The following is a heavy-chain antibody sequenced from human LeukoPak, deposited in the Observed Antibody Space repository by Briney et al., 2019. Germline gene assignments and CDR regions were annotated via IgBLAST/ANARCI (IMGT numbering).Heavy chain of an antibody. Sequence: ASVKVSCKASGYTFTSYAMHWVRQAPGQGLEWMGWINTNTGNPTYAQGFTGRFVFSLDTSVSTAYLQISSLKAEDTAVYYCARGRPPYYCSGGSCYFDYWGQGTLVTVSS. CDR3: ARGRPPYYCSGGSCYFDY. CDR2: INTNTGNP. CDR1: GYTFTSYA. V-gene: IGHV7-4-1*02. D-gene: IGHD2-15*01. J-gene: IGHJ4*02.